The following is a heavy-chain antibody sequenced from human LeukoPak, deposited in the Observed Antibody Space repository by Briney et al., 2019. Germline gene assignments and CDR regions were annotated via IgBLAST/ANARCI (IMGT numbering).Heavy chain of an antibody. CDR1: GFIFDDYA. V-gene: IGHV3-43*02. J-gene: IGHJ6*02. D-gene: IGHD5-12*01. CDR3: TKGRVATVGGAKYAMDV. Sequence: GGSLRLSCAASGFIFDDYAMHLVRQAPGKGLEWVSLITGDGAGTYYEDSVRGRFTISRDNSKNSLYLIMNSLRTEDTALYYCTKGRVATVGGAKYAMDVWGQGTTVTVSS. CDR2: ITGDGAGT.